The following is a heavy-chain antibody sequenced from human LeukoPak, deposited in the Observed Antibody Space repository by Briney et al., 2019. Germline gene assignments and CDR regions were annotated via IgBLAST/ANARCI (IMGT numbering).Heavy chain of an antibody. CDR2: INPNGADT. V-gene: IGHV1-2*02. Sequence: ASVKVSCKASGYTFTGYYMHWVRQAPGQRLEWMGWINPNGADTNYAQKFQGRVTMTRDTSISTAYMELSRLRSDDTAVYYCARVPVAAAIFDNWFDPWGQGTLVTVSS. CDR1: GYTFTGYY. D-gene: IGHD2-15*01. J-gene: IGHJ5*02. CDR3: ARVPVAAAIFDNWFDP.